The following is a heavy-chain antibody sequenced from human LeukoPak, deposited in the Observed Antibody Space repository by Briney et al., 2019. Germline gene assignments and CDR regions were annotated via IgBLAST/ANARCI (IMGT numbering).Heavy chain of an antibody. CDR1: GGSISSSSYY. CDR2: IYYSGST. Sequence: PSETLSLTCTVSGGSISSSSYYWGWICQPPGKGLEWIGSIYYSGSTYYNPSLKSRVTISVDTSKNQFSLKLSSVTAADTAVYYCARHACSGGSCSYAFDYWRQGTLVTVSS. V-gene: IGHV4-39*01. J-gene: IGHJ4*02. CDR3: ARHACSGGSCSYAFDY. D-gene: IGHD2-15*01.